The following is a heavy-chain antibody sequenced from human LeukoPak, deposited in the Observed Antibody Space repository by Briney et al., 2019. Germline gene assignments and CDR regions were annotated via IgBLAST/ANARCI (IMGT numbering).Heavy chain of an antibody. Sequence: PSETLSLTCAVYGGSFSGYYWSWIRQPPGKGPEWIGEINHSGSTNYNPSLKSRVTISVDTSKNQFSLKLNSVTATDTAVYYCARHYGPWGQGTLVTVSS. J-gene: IGHJ4*02. CDR1: GGSFSGYY. V-gene: IGHV4-34*01. CDR3: ARHYGP. CDR2: INHSGST. D-gene: IGHD3-16*01.